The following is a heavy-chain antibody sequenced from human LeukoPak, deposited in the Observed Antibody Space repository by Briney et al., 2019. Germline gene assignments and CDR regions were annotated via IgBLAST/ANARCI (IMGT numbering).Heavy chain of an antibody. CDR1: GFTFSSSG. J-gene: IGHJ4*02. Sequence: GGSLRLSCAASGFTFSSSGMTWVRQSPGKGLEWVAVISYDGTNKHYADSVKGRFTFSRDNSRTTLHLKMNSLRTEDTAVYYCCKAVLWFGELLCGFDQGGQGTLVTVSS. D-gene: IGHD3-10*01. CDR2: ISYDGTNK. CDR3: CKAVLWFGELLCGFDQ. V-gene: IGHV3-30*18.